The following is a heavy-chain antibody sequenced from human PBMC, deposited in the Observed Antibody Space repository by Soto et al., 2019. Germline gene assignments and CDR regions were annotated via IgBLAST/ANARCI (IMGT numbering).Heavy chain of an antibody. Sequence: LGESLKISCKGSGYIFTTFWIGWVRQMPGKGLEWMGIIYPGDSDTIYSPSFQGQVTISADKSISTTYLQWSSLRASDSAMYYCARGSGSSNWYRKWFDPWGLGTLVTVSS. CDR1: GYIFTTFW. V-gene: IGHV5-51*01. D-gene: IGHD6-13*01. J-gene: IGHJ5*02. CDR3: ARGSGSSNWYRKWFDP. CDR2: IYPGDSDT.